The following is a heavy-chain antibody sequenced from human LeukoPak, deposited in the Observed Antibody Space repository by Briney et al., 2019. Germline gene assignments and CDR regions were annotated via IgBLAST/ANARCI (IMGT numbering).Heavy chain of an antibody. Sequence: ASVKVSCKASGYTFTGYYMHWVRQAPGQGLEWMGWINPNSGGTNYAQKFQGRVTMTRDTSISTACMELSRLRSDDTAVYYCARGEESGSYYESYYFDYWGQGTLVTVSS. V-gene: IGHV1-2*02. CDR1: GYTFTGYY. D-gene: IGHD1-26*01. CDR2: INPNSGGT. J-gene: IGHJ4*02. CDR3: ARGEESGSYYESYYFDY.